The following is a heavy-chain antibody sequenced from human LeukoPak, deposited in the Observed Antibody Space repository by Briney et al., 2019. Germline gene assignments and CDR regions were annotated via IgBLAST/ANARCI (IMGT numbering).Heavy chain of an antibody. J-gene: IGHJ5*02. Sequence: ASVKVSCKASGYTFTNYDINWVRQATGKGPEWMGWMNPKSGTKGYAQKFQGRVTMTRNTSISTAYMELSSLRSDDTAVYYCARDQDIVVVVAALRQREMGGFDPWGQGTLVTVSS. D-gene: IGHD2-15*01. V-gene: IGHV1-8*01. CDR1: GYTFTNYD. CDR3: ARDQDIVVVVAALRQREMGGFDP. CDR2: MNPKSGTK.